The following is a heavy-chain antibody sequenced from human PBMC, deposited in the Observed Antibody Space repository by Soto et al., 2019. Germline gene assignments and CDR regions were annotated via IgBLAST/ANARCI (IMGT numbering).Heavy chain of an antibody. J-gene: IGHJ3*02. Sequence: PGGSLRLSCAPSGFTFSSYGMHWARQAPGKWFEWVAFIWFDGSNKFYADSVKGRFTISRDNSKNTLYLQMNSLRAEDTAVYYCARDLSGDYGALDTWGQGTMVTVSS. D-gene: IGHD4-17*01. CDR2: IWFDGSNK. CDR3: ARDLSGDYGALDT. CDR1: GFTFSSYG. V-gene: IGHV3-33*01.